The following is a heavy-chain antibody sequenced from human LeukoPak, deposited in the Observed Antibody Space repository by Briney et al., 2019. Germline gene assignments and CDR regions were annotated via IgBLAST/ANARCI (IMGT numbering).Heavy chain of an antibody. CDR1: GGTFSSYA. CDR3: ARGYYYGSGSYYNPPGGYSYYYMAV. D-gene: IGHD3-10*01. J-gene: IGHJ6*03. V-gene: IGHV1-69*13. CDR2: IIPIFGTA. Sequence: SVKVSCKASGGTFSSYAISWVRQAPGQGLEWMGGIIPIFGTANYAEKLQGRVTITGDESTNTAYMELSSLRAEDTAVYYGARGYYYGSGSYYNPPGGYSYYYMAVWGKGTTVTVSS.